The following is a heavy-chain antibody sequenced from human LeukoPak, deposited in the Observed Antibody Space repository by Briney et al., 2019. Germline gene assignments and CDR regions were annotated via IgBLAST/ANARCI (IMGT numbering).Heavy chain of an antibody. CDR2: IYHSGST. CDR3: AEGYSYGDALDI. D-gene: IGHD5-18*01. Sequence: SETLSLTCAVSGGSISSSNWWSWVRQPPGKGLEWIGEIYHSGSTNYNPSLKSRVTISVDTSKNQFSLKLSSVTAADTAVYYCAEGYSYGDALDIWGQGTMVTVSS. CDR1: GGSISSSNW. V-gene: IGHV4-4*02. J-gene: IGHJ3*02.